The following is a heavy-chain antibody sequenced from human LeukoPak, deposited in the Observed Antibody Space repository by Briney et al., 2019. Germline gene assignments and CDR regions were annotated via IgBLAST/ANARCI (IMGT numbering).Heavy chain of an antibody. CDR1: GFTFRSYS. Sequence: GGSLRLSCAASGFTFRSYSMNWVRQAPGKGLEWVSSISSVGSYIYYADSVKGRFTISRDNAQNSLYLQMNSLRAEDTAVYYCTTQQTVATTGYYMDVWGKGTTVTVSS. V-gene: IGHV3-21*01. CDR3: TTQQTVATTGYYMDV. J-gene: IGHJ6*03. D-gene: IGHD4-11*01. CDR2: ISSVGSYI.